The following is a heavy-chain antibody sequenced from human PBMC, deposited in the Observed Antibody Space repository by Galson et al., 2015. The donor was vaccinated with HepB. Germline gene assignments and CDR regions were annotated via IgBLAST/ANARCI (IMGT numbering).Heavy chain of an antibody. CDR2: ISGSGSTK. CDR1: GFTFSSDA. J-gene: IGHJ4*02. CDR3: AKIPLRFLEWYPVLVDY. V-gene: IGHV3-23*01. Sequence: SLRLSCAASGFTFSSDAMSWVRQAPGKRLEWVSGISGSGSTKYYADSVKGRFTISRDNSKNTLYLQMNSLRVEDTAVYYCAKIPLRFLEWYPVLVDYWGQGTLVTVSS. D-gene: IGHD3-3*01.